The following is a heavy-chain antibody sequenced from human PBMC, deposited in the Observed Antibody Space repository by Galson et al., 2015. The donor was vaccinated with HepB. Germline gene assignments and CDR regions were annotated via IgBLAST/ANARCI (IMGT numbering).Heavy chain of an antibody. CDR1: GYTFTSYA. D-gene: IGHD4-17*01. CDR2: INAGNGNT. Sequence: SVKVSCKASGYTFTSYAMHWVRQAPGQRLEWMGWINAGNGNTKYSQKFQGRVTITRDTSASTAYMELSSLRSEDTAVYYCARDDYGDYYFDYWGQGTLVTVSS. V-gene: IGHV1-3*01. CDR3: ARDDYGDYYFDY. J-gene: IGHJ4*02.